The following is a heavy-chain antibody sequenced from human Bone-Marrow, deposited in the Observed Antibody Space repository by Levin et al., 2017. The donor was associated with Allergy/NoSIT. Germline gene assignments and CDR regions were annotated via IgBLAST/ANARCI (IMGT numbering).Heavy chain of an antibody. Sequence: QPGGSLRLSCAASGFAFSQVWMSWVRQAPGKGLEWVAMIKGHGGEIYYVDSVRGRFTISRDNSKNSLFLHMNSLRVDDTAVYYCASDDSAPDAANVVWGRGTVVTVSS. CDR2: IKGHGGEI. D-gene: IGHD2-15*01. CDR1: GFAFSQVW. CDR3: ASDDSAPDAANVV. J-gene: IGHJ1*01. V-gene: IGHV3-7*01.